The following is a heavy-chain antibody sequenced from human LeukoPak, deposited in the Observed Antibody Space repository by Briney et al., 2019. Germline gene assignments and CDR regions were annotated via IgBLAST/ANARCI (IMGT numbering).Heavy chain of an antibody. D-gene: IGHD6-13*01. Sequence: SETLSLTCTVSGDSISSRNYYWGWIRQPPGKGLVWIGSIFYTGGTYYNPSLKSRVTLSVDTSKNQFSLKMSSVTAEATAIYFWARDFPAAGHWGWFGPWGPGTQVPVS. CDR3: ARDFPAAGHWGWFGP. CDR2: IFYTGGT. V-gene: IGHV4-39*07. CDR1: GDSISSRNYY. J-gene: IGHJ5*02.